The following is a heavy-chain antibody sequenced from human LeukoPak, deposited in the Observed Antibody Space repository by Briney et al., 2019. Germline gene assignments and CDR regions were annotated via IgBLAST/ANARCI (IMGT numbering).Heavy chain of an antibody. CDR1: GGTFSSYT. CDR3: SLTYYYGSGTHYHFGY. J-gene: IGHJ4*02. Sequence: SVKVSCKASGGTFSSYTISWVRQAPGQGLEWMGGIIPIFGTANYAQKFQGRVTITADESTSTAYMELSSLRSEDTAVYYCSLTYYYGSGTHYHFGYWGQGTLVTVSS. D-gene: IGHD3-10*01. V-gene: IGHV1-69*01. CDR2: IIPIFGTA.